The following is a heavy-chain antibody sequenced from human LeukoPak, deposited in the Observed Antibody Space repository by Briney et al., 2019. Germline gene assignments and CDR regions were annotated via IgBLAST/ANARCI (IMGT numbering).Heavy chain of an antibody. D-gene: IGHD6-13*01. J-gene: IGHJ5*02. Sequence: PGGSLRLSCAASGFTVSSNYMSWVRQAPGKGLEWVSAISGSGGSTYYADSVKGRFTISRDNSKNTLYLQMNSLRAEDTAVYYCAKDRRSSSWYDPYNWFDPWGQGTLVTVSS. CDR2: ISGSGGST. CDR3: AKDRRSSSWYDPYNWFDP. CDR1: GFTVSSNY. V-gene: IGHV3-23*01.